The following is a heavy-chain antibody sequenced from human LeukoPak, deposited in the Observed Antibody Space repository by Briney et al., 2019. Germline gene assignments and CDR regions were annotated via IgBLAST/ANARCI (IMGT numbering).Heavy chain of an antibody. D-gene: IGHD3-10*01. CDR1: GFTFDDCA. CDR2: ISWNSGSI. Sequence: GRSLRLSCAASGFTFDDCAMHWVRHAPGKGLEWVSGISWNSGSIGYADSVKGRFTISRDNAKNSLYLQMNSLRAEDTALYYCAKQYYYGSGSSPFDYWGQGTLVTVSS. V-gene: IGHV3-9*01. CDR3: AKQYYYGSGSSPFDY. J-gene: IGHJ4*02.